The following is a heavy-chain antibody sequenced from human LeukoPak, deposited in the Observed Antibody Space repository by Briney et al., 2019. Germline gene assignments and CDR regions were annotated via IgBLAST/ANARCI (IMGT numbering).Heavy chain of an antibody. CDR3: ARGVPYSNYAHDDYYYYMDV. CDR1: GGTFSSYA. J-gene: IGHJ6*03. D-gene: IGHD4-11*01. CDR2: IIPIFGTA. Sequence: VASVKVSCKASGGTFSSYAISWVRQAPGQGLEWMGGIIPIFGTANYAQKFQGRVTITTDESTGTAYMELSSLRSEDTAVYYCARGVPYSNYAHDDYYYYMDVWGKGTTVTVSS. V-gene: IGHV1-69*05.